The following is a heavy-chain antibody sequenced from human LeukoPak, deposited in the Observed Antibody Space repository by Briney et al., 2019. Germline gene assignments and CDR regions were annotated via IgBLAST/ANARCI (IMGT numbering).Heavy chain of an antibody. D-gene: IGHD1-1*01. Sequence: GESLKISCKGSGYSFTNYWIGWVRQMPGKGLDWMGIIYPGDSDTRYSPSFQGQVTISADKSISTAYLQWSSLKASDTAMYFCARRLPNHWSDVNWFDPWGQGTLVTVSS. CDR2: IYPGDSDT. CDR3: ARRLPNHWSDVNWFDP. V-gene: IGHV5-51*01. J-gene: IGHJ5*02. CDR1: GYSFTNYW.